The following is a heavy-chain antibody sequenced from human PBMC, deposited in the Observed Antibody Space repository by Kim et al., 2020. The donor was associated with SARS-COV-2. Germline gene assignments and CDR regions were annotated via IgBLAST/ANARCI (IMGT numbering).Heavy chain of an antibody. D-gene: IGHD2-15*01. J-gene: IGHJ6*02. CDR2: MNPNSGNT. Sequence: ASVKVSCKASGYTFTSYDINWVRQATGQGLEWMGWMNPNSGNTGYAQKFQGRVTMTRNTSISTAYMELSSLRSEDTAVYYCARVIGPSYGMDVWGQGTTVTVSS. CDR1: GYTFTSYD. V-gene: IGHV1-8*01. CDR3: ARVIGPSYGMDV.